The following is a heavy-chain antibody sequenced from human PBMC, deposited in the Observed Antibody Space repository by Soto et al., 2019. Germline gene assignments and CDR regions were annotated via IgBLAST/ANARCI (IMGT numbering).Heavy chain of an antibody. CDR1: GYTLTELS. D-gene: IGHD3-16*02. V-gene: IGHV1-24*01. Sequence: GASVKVSCKVSGYTLTELSMHWVRQAPGKGLEWMGGFDPEDGETIYAQKFQGRVTMTEDTSTDTAYMELSSLRSEYTAVYYCATVAPSSFLISQHWGQGTLVTVSS. CDR3: ATVAPSSFLISQH. CDR2: FDPEDGET. J-gene: IGHJ1*01.